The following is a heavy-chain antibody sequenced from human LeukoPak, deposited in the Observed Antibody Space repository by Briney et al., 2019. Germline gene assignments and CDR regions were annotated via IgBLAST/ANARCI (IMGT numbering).Heavy chain of an antibody. CDR1: GGSISSYY. D-gene: IGHD3-22*01. Sequence: SETLSLTCTVSGGSISSYYWSWLRQPPGKGLEWVGYIYYSGSTNYNPTLKSRVTISVDTSKNQFSLKLSSVTAADTAVYYCARAALYYDSSGPFGGYAFDIWGQGTMVTVSS. CDR2: IYYSGST. V-gene: IGHV4-59*01. CDR3: ARAALYYDSSGPFGGYAFDI. J-gene: IGHJ3*02.